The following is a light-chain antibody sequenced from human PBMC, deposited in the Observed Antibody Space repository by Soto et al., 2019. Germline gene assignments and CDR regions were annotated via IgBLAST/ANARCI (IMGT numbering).Light chain of an antibody. CDR1: QSVGSSY. V-gene: IGKV3-20*01. CDR3: QQYDISPRT. Sequence: EIVLAQSPGTLSLSPGERATLSCRASQSVGSSYLAWYQQKPGQAPRLLIYGASSRATGIPDGFSGSGSGTDFTLTISSLETDDFAVYYCQQYDISPRTFGQGTKLEIK. J-gene: IGKJ2*01. CDR2: GAS.